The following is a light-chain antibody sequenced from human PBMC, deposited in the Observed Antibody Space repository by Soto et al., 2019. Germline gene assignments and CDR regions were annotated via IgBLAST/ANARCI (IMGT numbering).Light chain of an antibody. CDR3: CSYAGSSTPPIYD. CDR1: SSDVGSYNL. Sequence: QSVLTQPASVSGSPGQSITISCTGTSSDVGSYNLVSWYQQHPGKAPKLMIYEGSKRPSGVSNRFSGSKSGNTASLTISGLQAEDEADYYCCSYAGSSTPPIYDFGTGTKVTVL. V-gene: IGLV2-23*01. CDR2: EGS. J-gene: IGLJ1*01.